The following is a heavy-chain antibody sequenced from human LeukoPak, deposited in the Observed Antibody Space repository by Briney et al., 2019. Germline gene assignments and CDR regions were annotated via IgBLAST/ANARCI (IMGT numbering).Heavy chain of an antibody. CDR2: TFYRSKWYS. J-gene: IGHJ4*02. Sequence: SQTLSLTFAISGDSVSSNTAAWNWIRKSPSRGLEWLGRTFYRSKWYSDYAVSVKSRVTINADTSKNQFSLQLTPVTPEDTAVYYCARDGWPAFDYWGQGTLVTVSA. D-gene: IGHD2-15*01. CDR1: GDSVSSNTAA. V-gene: IGHV6-1*01. CDR3: ARDGWPAFDY.